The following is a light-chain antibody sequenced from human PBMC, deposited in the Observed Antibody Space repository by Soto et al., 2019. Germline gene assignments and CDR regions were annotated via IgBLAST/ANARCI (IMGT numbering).Light chain of an antibody. CDR2: DVS. CDR3: YSYAGSYTFYV. J-gene: IGLJ1*01. CDR1: SSDVGNYNL. Sequence: QPVLTQPPSVSGSPGQSVAISCTGTSSDVGNYNLVSWYQQHPGKAPKLMIYDVSKRPSGVPDRFSGFKSGNTASLIISGLQAEDEADYYCYSYAGSYTFYVFGSGTKLTVL. V-gene: IGLV2-11*01.